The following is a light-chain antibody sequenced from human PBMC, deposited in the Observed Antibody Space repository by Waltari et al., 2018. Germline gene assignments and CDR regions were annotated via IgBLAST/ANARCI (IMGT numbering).Light chain of an antibody. J-gene: IGLJ2*01. V-gene: IGLV2-8*01. CDR1: TTDPPHFKS. Sequence: QSALTQPPSASGSAGQSVTISCTGTTTDPPHFKSVPWYQQHPGKAPKLILYEVDRRPSGVPDRFSGSKSGDAASLTVSGLQAEDEGIYFCSSWTDSSRTGKLSFGGGTKLTVL. CDR3: SSWTDSSRTGKLS. CDR2: EVD.